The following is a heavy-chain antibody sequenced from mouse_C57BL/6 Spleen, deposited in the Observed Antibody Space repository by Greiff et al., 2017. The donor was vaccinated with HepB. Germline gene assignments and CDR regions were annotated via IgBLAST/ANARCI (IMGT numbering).Heavy chain of an antibody. V-gene: IGHV1-66*01. J-gene: IGHJ3*01. CDR2: IYPGSGNT. CDR3: ARRDGYYLFAY. D-gene: IGHD2-3*01. Sequence: QVQLQQSGPELVKPGASVKISCKASGYSFTSYYIHWVKLRPGQGLEWIGWIYPGSGNTKYNEKFKGKATLTADTSSSTAYMQLSSLTSEDSAVYYCARRDGYYLFAYWGQGTLVTVSA. CDR1: GYSFTSYY.